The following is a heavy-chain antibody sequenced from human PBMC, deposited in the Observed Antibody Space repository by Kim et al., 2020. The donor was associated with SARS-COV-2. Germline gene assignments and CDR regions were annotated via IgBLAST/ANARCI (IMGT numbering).Heavy chain of an antibody. V-gene: IGHV4-34*01. J-gene: IGHJ4*02. CDR2: INHSGST. CDR1: GGSFSGYY. CDR3: ARTPRRRAVVVITRMFDY. D-gene: IGHD3-22*01. Sequence: SETLSLTCAVYGGSFSGYYWSWIRQPPGKGLEWIGEINHSGSTNYNPSLKSRVTISVDTSKNQFSLKLSSVTAADTAVYYCARTPRRRAVVVITRMFDYWGQGTLVTVSS.